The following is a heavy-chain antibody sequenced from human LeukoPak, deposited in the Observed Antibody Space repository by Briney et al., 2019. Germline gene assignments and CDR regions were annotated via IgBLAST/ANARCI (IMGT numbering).Heavy chain of an antibody. CDR2: IYCGDSDT. CDR3: ARSGNLLPGDTFDH. D-gene: IGHD2-15*01. V-gene: IGHV5-51*01. CDR1: GYSFTSYW. J-gene: IGHJ4*02. Sequence: PGESLKISCKGSGYSFTSYWIAWVRQMPGKGLEWMRIIYCGDSDTRYSPSFQGQVTTSANKSISTAYLQWSSLKASDTAMYFCARSGNLLPGDTFDHWGQGTLVTVSS.